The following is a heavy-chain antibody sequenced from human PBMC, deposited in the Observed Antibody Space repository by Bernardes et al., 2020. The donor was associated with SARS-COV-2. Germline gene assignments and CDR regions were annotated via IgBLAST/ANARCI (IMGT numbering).Heavy chain of an antibody. V-gene: IGHV4-39*01. D-gene: IGHD3-16*01. Sequence: SETLSLTCTVSGASITGGGRYWGWIRQPPGRGLEWIGSSTNDYNPSLKSRVTISLDTSMSQISLKLSSVTAADMAVYYCAGYASGTMMDNWGRGTLVTVSS. J-gene: IGHJ4*02. CDR1: GASITGGGRY. CDR2: STN. CDR3: AGYASGTMMDN.